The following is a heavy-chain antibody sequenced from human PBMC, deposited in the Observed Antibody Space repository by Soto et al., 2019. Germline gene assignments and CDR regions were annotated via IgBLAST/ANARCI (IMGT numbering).Heavy chain of an antibody. CDR1: GFTFSSYA. Sequence: GSLRLSCAASGFTFSSYAMHWVRQAPGKGLEWVAVISYDGSNKYYADSVKGRFTISRDNSKNTLYLQMNSLRAEDTAVYYCARDRPLLGQQLVRVGHWFDPWGQGTLVTVSS. J-gene: IGHJ5*02. V-gene: IGHV3-30-3*01. D-gene: IGHD6-13*01. CDR3: ARDRPLLGQQLVRVGHWFDP. CDR2: ISYDGSNK.